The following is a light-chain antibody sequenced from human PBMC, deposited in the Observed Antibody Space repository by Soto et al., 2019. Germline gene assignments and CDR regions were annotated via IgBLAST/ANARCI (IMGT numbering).Light chain of an antibody. CDR3: LQYGNSPRT. V-gene: IGKV3-20*01. CDR2: GAS. J-gene: IGKJ1*01. Sequence: EIVLTQVPGTLSVSPGEGATLSCRASQSVSSTYLAWYQQKPGQAPRLLIYGASTRATGIPDRFSGSGSGTDFTLTISRLEPEDFAVYCRLQYGNSPRTFGQGTKVEIK. CDR1: QSVSSTY.